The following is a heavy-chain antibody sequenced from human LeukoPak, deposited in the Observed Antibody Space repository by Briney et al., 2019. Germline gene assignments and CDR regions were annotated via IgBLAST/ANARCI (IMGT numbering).Heavy chain of an antibody. J-gene: IGHJ4*02. CDR2: INTNTGNP. CDR3: ARVMVRGVIIPHY. D-gene: IGHD3-10*01. CDR1: GYTFSDYY. Sequence: ASVKVSCKASGYTFSDYYIHWVRQAPGQGLEWMGWINTNTGNPTYAQGFTGRFVFSLDTSVSTAYLQISSLKAEDTAVYYCARVMVRGVIIPHYWGQGTLVTVSS. V-gene: IGHV7-4-1*02.